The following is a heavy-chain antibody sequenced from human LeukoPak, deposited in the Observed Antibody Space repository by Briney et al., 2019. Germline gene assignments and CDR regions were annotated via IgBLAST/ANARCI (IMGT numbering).Heavy chain of an antibody. CDR3: ARDQGWLQFDN. D-gene: IGHD5-12*01. V-gene: IGHV3-7*05. Sequence: GGSPRLSSAASGFSFSSYWMSWGRQAPGKGLEWVANIKEDGSEKYYVDSLKGRFTISRDNAKSSLSLQLNSLRAEDTAVYYCARDQGWLQFDNWGQGTLVTVSS. CDR1: GFSFSSYW. J-gene: IGHJ4*02. CDR2: IKEDGSEK.